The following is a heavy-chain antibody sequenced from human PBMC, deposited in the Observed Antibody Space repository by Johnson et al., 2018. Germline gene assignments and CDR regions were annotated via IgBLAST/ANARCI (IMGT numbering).Heavy chain of an antibody. D-gene: IGHD3-3*01. J-gene: IGHJ6*03. CDR1: GFTFSNYA. Sequence: VQLVQSGGALVQPGGSLRLSCAASGFTFSNYAMSWVRQAPGKGLEWVSGISDSGGSTDYADSVRGRFTISRETSKCMLYRQRNSLRAEDTAVYTCAKSLVQGGAMFGVATGYYMDVGGKGTTVTVSS. V-gene: IGHV3-23*04. CDR2: ISDSGGST. CDR3: AKSLVQGGAMFGVATGYYMDV.